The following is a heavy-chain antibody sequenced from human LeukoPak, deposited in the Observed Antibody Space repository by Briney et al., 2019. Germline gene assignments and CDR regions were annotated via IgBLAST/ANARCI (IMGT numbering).Heavy chain of an antibody. J-gene: IGHJ4*02. CDR1: GYTFTDYH. V-gene: IGHV1-2*02. Sequence: ASVKVSCKASGYTFTDYHMHWVRQAPGQGLEWMGWINPNSGGTNYAQKFQGRVTMTRDTSIKTAYMELSRLRSDDTAVYYCARSGTYYSGMYHFDSWGQGTLVTVFS. D-gene: IGHD3-10*01. CDR2: INPNSGGT. CDR3: ARSGTYYSGMYHFDS.